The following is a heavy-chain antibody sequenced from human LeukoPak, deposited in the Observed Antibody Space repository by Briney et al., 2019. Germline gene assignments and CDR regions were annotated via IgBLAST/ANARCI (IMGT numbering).Heavy chain of an antibody. V-gene: IGHV3-9*01. CDR3: AREGSKSRGVDIVRKKETGYYYYMDV. CDR2: VSWNSGMI. J-gene: IGHJ6*03. CDR1: GFTFDDYA. D-gene: IGHD2-15*01. Sequence: GGSLRLSCAASGFTFDDYAMHWVRQGPGKGVEWASGVSWNSGMIGYADSVKGRFSISRDNAKNSLYLQMNSLRAEDTAVYYCAREGSKSRGVDIVRKKETGYYYYMDVWGKGTTVTVSS.